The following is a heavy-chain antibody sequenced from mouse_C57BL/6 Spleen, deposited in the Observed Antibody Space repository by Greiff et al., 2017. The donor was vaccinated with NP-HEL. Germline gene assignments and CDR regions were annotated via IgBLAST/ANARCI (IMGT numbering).Heavy chain of an antibody. J-gene: IGHJ2*01. CDR3: ARHSMRYYFDY. CDR2: ISSGGSYT. V-gene: IGHV5-6*02. CDR1: GFTFSSYG. Sequence: DVMLVESGGDLVKPGGSLKLSCAASGFTFSSYGMSWVRQTPDKRLEWVATISSGGSYTYYPDSVKGRFTISRDNAKNTLYLQMSSLKSEDTAMYYCARHSMRYYFDYWGQGTTLTVSS.